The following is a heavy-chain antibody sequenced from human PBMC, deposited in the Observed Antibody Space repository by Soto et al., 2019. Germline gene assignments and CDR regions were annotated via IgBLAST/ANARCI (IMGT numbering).Heavy chain of an antibody. J-gene: IGHJ4*02. D-gene: IGHD3-16*01. Sequence: GESLKISCKGSGYSFTSYWIGWVRQMPGKGLEWMGIIYPGDSDTRYSPSFQGQVTISADKSISTAYLQWSSLKASDTAMYYCARLSAGTPGELRYFDYWGQGTLVTVSS. CDR1: GYSFTSYW. CDR3: ARLSAGTPGELRYFDY. V-gene: IGHV5-51*01. CDR2: IYPGDSDT.